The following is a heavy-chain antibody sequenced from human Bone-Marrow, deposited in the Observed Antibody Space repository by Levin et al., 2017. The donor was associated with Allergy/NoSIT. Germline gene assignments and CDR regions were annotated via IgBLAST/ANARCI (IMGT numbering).Heavy chain of an antibody. V-gene: IGHV3-15*01. Sequence: KSGGSLRLSCAVSGFTFSDAWMSWVRQAPGKGLEWVGRIKNKDDGTTDYAAPVQGRFTILRDDSKNMVYLQMNSLRIEDTAVYFCTHEATVWLLGYLITWGQGTLVTVSS. D-gene: IGHD3-22*01. CDR1: GFTFSDAW. J-gene: IGHJ5*02. CDR2: IKNKDDGTT. CDR3: THEATVWLLGYLIT.